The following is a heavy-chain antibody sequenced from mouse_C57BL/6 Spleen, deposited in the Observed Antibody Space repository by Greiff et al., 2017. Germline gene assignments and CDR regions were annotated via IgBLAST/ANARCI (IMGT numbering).Heavy chain of an antibody. CDR3: ARPYDYDDGYYFDY. Sequence: VKLQQSGAELVKPGASVKISCKASGYAFSSYWMNWVKQRPGKGLEWIGQIYPGDGDTNYNGKFKGKAKLTADKSSSTAYMQLSSLTSEDSAVYFCARPYDYDDGYYFDYWGQGTTLTVSS. CDR1: GYAFSSYW. V-gene: IGHV1-80*01. D-gene: IGHD2-4*01. CDR2: IYPGDGDT. J-gene: IGHJ2*01.